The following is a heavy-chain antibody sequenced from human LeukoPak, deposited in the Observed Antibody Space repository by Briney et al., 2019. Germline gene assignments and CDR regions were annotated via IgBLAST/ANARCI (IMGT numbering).Heavy chain of an antibody. V-gene: IGHV3-9*01. CDR3: ARAYKDRSLAGKKEFLQH. CDR1: GFTFDNYA. D-gene: IGHD6-19*01. Sequence: GRSLRLSCAASGFTFDNYAMNWVRQVPGKGLEWISLISWNSGTIGYADSVKGRFTISRDNANNFLYLQMNSLRAEDTALYYCARAYKDRSLAGKKEFLQHRGQGTLVTVSS. CDR2: ISWNSGTI. J-gene: IGHJ1*01.